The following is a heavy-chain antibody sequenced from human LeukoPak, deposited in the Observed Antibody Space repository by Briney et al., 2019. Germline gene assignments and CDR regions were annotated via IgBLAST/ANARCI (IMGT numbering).Heavy chain of an antibody. Sequence: TGGSLRLSCAATGFTFSAHYMDWIRQAPGRGLEWVGRIRNKPNSYTTDYAASVKGRFTISRDDSKSSLYLQMNSLKAEDTAVYYCARERDAMDVWGQGTTVTVSS. CDR1: GFTFSAHY. J-gene: IGHJ6*02. V-gene: IGHV3-72*01. CDR3: ARERDAMDV. CDR2: IRNKPNSYTT.